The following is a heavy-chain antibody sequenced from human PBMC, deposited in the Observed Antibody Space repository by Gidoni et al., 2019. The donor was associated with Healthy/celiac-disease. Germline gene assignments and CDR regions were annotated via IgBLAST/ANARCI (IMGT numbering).Heavy chain of an antibody. V-gene: IGHV4-59*08. CDR3: ARQSGRLYPLDY. D-gene: IGHD2-8*01. CDR1: GGSISSYY. J-gene: IGHJ4*02. CDR2: MYYSGST. Sequence: QVQLQESGPGLVKPWATLSLICTVSGGSISSYYWIWIRQPPGKGLEWIGYMYYSGSTNYNPSLKSRVTISGDTSKNQFSLKLSSVTAADTAVYYCARQSGRLYPLDYWGQGTLVTVSS.